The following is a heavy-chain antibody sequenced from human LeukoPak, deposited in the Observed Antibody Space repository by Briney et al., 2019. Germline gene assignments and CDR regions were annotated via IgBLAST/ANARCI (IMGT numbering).Heavy chain of an antibody. CDR3: ARHFAYSSSSYFDY. Sequence: PSGTLSLTCGVSGGSISNTNWWTCLRQPPGKGLEWIGEVNLQGSTNDNPSLKSRATMFEDKTKNQFSQRLYSVTDADTAVYYCARHFAYSSSSYFDYWGQGSLVTVSS. CDR2: VNLQGST. J-gene: IGHJ4*02. V-gene: IGHV4-4*02. D-gene: IGHD6-6*01. CDR1: GGSISNTNW.